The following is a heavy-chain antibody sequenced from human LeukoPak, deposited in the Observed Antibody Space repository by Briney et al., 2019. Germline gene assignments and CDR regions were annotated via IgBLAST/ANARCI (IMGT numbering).Heavy chain of an antibody. CDR3: ARYSSSSRLYYFDY. V-gene: IGHV4-34*01. D-gene: IGHD6-13*01. CDR1: GGSFSGYY. CDR2: INHSGST. J-gene: IGHJ4*02. Sequence: SETLSLTCAVYGGSFSGYYWSWIRQPPGKGLEWIGEINHSGSTNYNPSLKSRVTISVDTSKNQFSLKLSSVTAADTAVYYCARYSSSSRLYYFDYWGQGTLVTVSS.